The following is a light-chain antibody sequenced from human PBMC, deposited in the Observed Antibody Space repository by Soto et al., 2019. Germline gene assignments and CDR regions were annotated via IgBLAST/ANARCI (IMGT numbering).Light chain of an antibody. V-gene: IGLV2-14*01. CDR3: SSYTSSSAYV. CDR1: TSDVGAYIH. CDR2: EVT. Sequence: QSALTQPASVSGSPGQSSTISCTGTTSDVGAYIHVSWYQHHPGKAPKLMIYEVTNRPSGISNRFSGSKSDNAASLTISGLQAEDEADYYCSSYTSSSAYVFGTGTKVTVL. J-gene: IGLJ1*01.